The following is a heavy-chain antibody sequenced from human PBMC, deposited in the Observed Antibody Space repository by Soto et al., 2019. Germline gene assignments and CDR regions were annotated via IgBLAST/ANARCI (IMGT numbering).Heavy chain of an antibody. Sequence: QVKLVESGGGVVQPGRSLRLSCAASGFTFSSYAMHWVRQAPGKGLEWVAVISYDGSNKYYADSVKGRFTISRDNSKNTLYRQMNSLRAEDTAVYYCARDHVVVAATFRASYYGMDVWGQGTTVTVSS. CDR2: ISYDGSNK. CDR3: ARDHVVVAATFRASYYGMDV. J-gene: IGHJ6*02. CDR1: GFTFSSYA. V-gene: IGHV3-30-3*01. D-gene: IGHD2-15*01.